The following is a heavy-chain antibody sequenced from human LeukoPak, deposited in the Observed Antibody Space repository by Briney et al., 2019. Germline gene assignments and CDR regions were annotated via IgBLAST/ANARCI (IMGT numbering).Heavy chain of an antibody. D-gene: IGHD3-16*02. J-gene: IGHJ4*02. CDR3: AREFVITFGGVIVIFDY. Sequence: PSETLSLTCTVSGGSISSGSYYWSWIRQPAGKGLEWIGRIYTSGSTNYNPSLKSRVTISVDTSKNQFSLKLSSVTAADTAVYYCAREFVITFGGVIVIFDYWGQGTLVTVSS. V-gene: IGHV4-61*02. CDR1: GGSISSGSYY. CDR2: IYTSGST.